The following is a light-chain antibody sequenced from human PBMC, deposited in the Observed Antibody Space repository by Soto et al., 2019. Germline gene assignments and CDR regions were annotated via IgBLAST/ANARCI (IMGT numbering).Light chain of an antibody. CDR2: GAS. V-gene: IGKV3-15*01. CDR3: QQYNNWPPWT. Sequence: MTQSPATLSVSPGERATLSCRASQSVSSNLAWYQQKPGQAPRLLIYGASTRATGVPARFSGSGSGTEFTLTISSLQSEDLAVYYCQQYNNWPPWTFGQGTKVDIK. J-gene: IGKJ1*01. CDR1: QSVSSN.